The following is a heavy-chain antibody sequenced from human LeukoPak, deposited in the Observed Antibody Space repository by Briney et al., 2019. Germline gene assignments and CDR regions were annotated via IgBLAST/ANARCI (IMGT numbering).Heavy chain of an antibody. Sequence: ASVKVSCKASGYTFTSYDINWLRQAAGQGLEWMGWMNPNSGNTGYAQKFQGRVTITRNTSISTAYMELSSLRSEDTAVYYCARRYGGDWFDPWGQGTLVTVSS. J-gene: IGHJ5*02. CDR3: ARRYGGDWFDP. D-gene: IGHD4-23*01. CDR1: GYTFTSYD. CDR2: MNPNSGNT. V-gene: IGHV1-8*01.